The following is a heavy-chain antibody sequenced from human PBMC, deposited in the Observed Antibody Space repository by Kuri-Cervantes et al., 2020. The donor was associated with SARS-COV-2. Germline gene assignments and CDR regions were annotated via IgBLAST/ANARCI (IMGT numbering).Heavy chain of an antibody. D-gene: IGHD3-10*01. J-gene: IGHJ4*02. CDR1: GFTFSSYA. CDR3: AKDHMAAMVRGPRGYFDY. CDR2: ISGSGGST. V-gene: IGHV3-23*01. Sequence: GESLKISCAASGFTFSSYAMSWVRQAPGKGLGWVSAISGSGGSTYYADSVKGRFTISRDNSKNTLYLQMNSLRAEDTAVYYCAKDHMAAMVRGPRGYFDYWGQGTLVTVSS.